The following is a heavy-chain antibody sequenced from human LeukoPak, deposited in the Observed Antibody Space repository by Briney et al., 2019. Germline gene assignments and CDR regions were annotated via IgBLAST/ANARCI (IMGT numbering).Heavy chain of an antibody. V-gene: IGHV3-11*01. D-gene: IGHD3-22*01. CDR3: ARVAYDSSGYYFDY. CDR2: IRSSGSNI. Sequence: SLRLSCAASGFTFSDYYMSWIRQGPGKGLEWGSYIRSSGSNIYYADSVKGRFTISRDKDKNSLYLQMKRLRAEDTAVYYCARVAYDSSGYYFDYWGQGTLVTVSS. CDR1: GFTFSDYY. J-gene: IGHJ4*02.